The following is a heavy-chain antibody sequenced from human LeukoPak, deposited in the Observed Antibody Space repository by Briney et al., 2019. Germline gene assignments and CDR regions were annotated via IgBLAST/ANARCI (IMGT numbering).Heavy chain of an antibody. V-gene: IGHV4-4*07. CDR2: IYTSGST. J-gene: IGHJ3*02. CDR3: ARATIVVVIASHDAFDI. D-gene: IGHD2-21*01. Sequence: SETLSLTCTVSGGSISSYFWSWIRQPAGKGLEWIGRIYTSGSTNYNPSLKSRVTMSVDTSKNQFSLKLSSVTAADTAVYYCARATIVVVIASHDAFDIWGQGTMVTVSS. CDR1: GGSISSYF.